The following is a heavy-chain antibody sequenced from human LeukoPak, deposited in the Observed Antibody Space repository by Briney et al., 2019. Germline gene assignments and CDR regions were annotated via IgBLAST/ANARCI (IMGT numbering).Heavy chain of an antibody. CDR3: ARVGYCSSTSCLLGAFDI. Sequence: PGGSLRLSCAASGFTFDDYAMHWVRQAPGKGLEWVSGISWNSGSIGYADSVKGRFTISRDNAKNSLYLQMNSLRAEDTAVYYCARVGYCSSTSCLLGAFDIWGQGTMVTVSS. V-gene: IGHV3-9*01. J-gene: IGHJ3*02. CDR2: ISWNSGSI. CDR1: GFTFDDYA. D-gene: IGHD2-2*01.